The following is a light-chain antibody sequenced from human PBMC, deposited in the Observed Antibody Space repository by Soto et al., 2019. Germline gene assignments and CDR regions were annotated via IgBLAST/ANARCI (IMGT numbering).Light chain of an antibody. Sequence: QSVLTLPASVSGSPGQSITVSCTGTISDIGGSTYVSWYQQHPGKAPRLIIYDVNNRPSGVAARFSASKSGNTASLTISGLQAEDEADYYCTSYTRSGLYVFGTGTKVTVL. V-gene: IGLV2-14*01. J-gene: IGLJ1*01. CDR2: DVN. CDR3: TSYTRSGLYV. CDR1: ISDIGGSTY.